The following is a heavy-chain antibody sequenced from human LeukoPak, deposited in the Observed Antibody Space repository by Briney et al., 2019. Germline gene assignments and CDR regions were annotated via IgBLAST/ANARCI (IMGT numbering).Heavy chain of an antibody. J-gene: IGHJ4*02. D-gene: IGHD4-17*01. CDR3: ARVGDYGDYSFDY. CDR2: IYYSGST. Sequence: PSETLSLTCAVSGGSISSYYWSWIRQPPGKGLEWIGYIYYSGSTNYNPSLKSRVTVSVDTSKNQFSLKLSSVTAADTAVYYCARVGDYGDYSFDYWGQGTLVTVSS. V-gene: IGHV4-59*01. CDR1: GGSISSYY.